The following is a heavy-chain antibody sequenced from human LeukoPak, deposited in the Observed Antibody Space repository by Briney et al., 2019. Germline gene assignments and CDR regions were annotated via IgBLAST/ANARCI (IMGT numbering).Heavy chain of an antibody. CDR1: GFSLSTSGVG. J-gene: IGHJ3*02. V-gene: IGHV2-5*01. Sequence: SGPTLVNPTQTLTLTCTFSGFSLSTSGVGVGWIRQPPGKALEWLALIYWNDDKRYSPSLKSRLTITKDTSKNRVVLTMTNMDPVDTATYYCAHIPLVVVVPAAIWGAFDIWGQGTMVTVSS. D-gene: IGHD2-2*01. CDR2: IYWNDDK. CDR3: AHIPLVVVVPAAIWGAFDI.